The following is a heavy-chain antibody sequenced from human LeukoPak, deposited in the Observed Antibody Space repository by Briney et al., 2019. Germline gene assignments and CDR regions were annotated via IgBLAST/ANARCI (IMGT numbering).Heavy chain of an antibody. CDR2: INHSGST. J-gene: IGHJ5*02. V-gene: IGHV4-34*01. CDR1: GGSFSGYY. CDR3: ARPPHSSSSWFDP. Sequence: NPSETLSLTCAVYGGSFSGYYWSWTRQPPGKGLEWIGEINHSGSTNYNPSLKSRVTISVDTSKNQFSLKLSSVTAADTAVYYCARPPHSSSSWFDPWGQGTLVTVSS. D-gene: IGHD6-13*01.